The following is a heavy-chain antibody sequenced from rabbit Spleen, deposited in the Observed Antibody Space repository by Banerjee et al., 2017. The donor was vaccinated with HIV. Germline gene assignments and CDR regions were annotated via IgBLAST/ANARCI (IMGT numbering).Heavy chain of an antibody. J-gene: IGHJ4*01. CDR3: ASGYSDVYFNL. V-gene: IGHV1S45*01. CDR1: GFSFSSSVY. CDR2: INAVTGKA. D-gene: IGHD1-1*01. Sequence: QEQLKETGGGLVQPGGSLTLSCKASGFSFSSSVYMCWVRQAPGKGLEWIACINAVTGKAVYASWAKGRFTISSDNAQNTVDLQMNSLTPADTATYFCASGYSDVYFNLWGPGTLVTVS.